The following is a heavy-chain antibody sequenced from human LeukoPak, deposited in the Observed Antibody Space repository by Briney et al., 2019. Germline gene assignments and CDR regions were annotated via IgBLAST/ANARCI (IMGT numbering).Heavy chain of an antibody. CDR1: TGSTNNHY. Sequence: PSETLSLTCTVPTGSTNNHYWSWIRQPAGKGLEWIGRIHTSGSANYNPSLWSRVTMSVDTSKNQFSLRVTSVTAADTAAYYCARVGAFQGDGFDIWGQGAMVTVSS. CDR3: ARVGAFQGDGFDI. D-gene: IGHD3-3*02. CDR2: IHTSGSA. V-gene: IGHV4-4*07. J-gene: IGHJ3*02.